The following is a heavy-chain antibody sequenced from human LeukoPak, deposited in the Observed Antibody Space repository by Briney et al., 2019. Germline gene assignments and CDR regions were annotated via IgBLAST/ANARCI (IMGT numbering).Heavy chain of an antibody. CDR2: ISSSDSSI. J-gene: IGHJ6*03. Sequence: GGSLRLSCAASGFTFSDYYMSWIRQAPGKGLEWVSDISSSDSSIYYTDSVKGRFTISRDNAKSSLYLQMNSLRAEDTAVYYCVRASHIVVVTGIPQGYYYYMDVWGKGTTVTVSS. D-gene: IGHD2-21*02. CDR3: VRASHIVVVTGIPQGYYYYMDV. CDR1: GFTFSDYY. V-gene: IGHV3-11*04.